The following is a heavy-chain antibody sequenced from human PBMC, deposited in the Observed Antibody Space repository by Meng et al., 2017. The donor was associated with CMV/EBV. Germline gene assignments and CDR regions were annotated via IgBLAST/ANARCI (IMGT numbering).Heavy chain of an antibody. D-gene: IGHD3-3*01. V-gene: IGHV5-51*01. CDR2: IYPGDSDT. J-gene: IGHJ6*02. CDR1: GYSFTSYW. Sequence: GSLRLSCKGSGYSFTSYWIGWVRQMPGKGLEWMGIIYPGDSDTRYSPSFQGQVTISADKSISTAYLQWSSLKASDTAMYYCARQGLNDFWSGYSDYYYYGMDVWGQGTTVTVSS. CDR3: ARQGLNDFWSGYSDYYYYGMDV.